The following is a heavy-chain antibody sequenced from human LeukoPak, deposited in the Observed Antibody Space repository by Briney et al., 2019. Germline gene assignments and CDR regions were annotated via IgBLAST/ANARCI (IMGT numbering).Heavy chain of an antibody. CDR3: AGLKGGGAFDI. J-gene: IGHJ3*02. Sequence: GGSLRLSCAASGFTFSSNSMNWVRQAPGKGLEWVSSISSSSTYIYYVDSVKGRFTISRDNAKNSLYLQMNSLRAEDTAVYYCAGLKGGGAFDIWGQGTMVTVSS. D-gene: IGHD3-16*01. CDR2: ISSSSTYI. CDR1: GFTFSSNS. V-gene: IGHV3-21*01.